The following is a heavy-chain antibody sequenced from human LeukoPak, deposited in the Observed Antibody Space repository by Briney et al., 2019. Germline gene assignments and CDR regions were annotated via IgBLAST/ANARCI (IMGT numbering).Heavy chain of an antibody. D-gene: IGHD3-16*01. Sequence: PGGSLRLSCAASRFIFNNYAMNRVRQPPGKGLEWVAVISYDGSNKNYADSVKGRFTISRDNAKSSLYLQMNSLRTEDTALYYCVRGDYDRPINWFDPWGLGTLVTVSS. J-gene: IGHJ5*02. CDR1: RFIFNNYA. V-gene: IGHV3-30-3*01. CDR2: ISYDGSNK. CDR3: VRGDYDRPINWFDP.